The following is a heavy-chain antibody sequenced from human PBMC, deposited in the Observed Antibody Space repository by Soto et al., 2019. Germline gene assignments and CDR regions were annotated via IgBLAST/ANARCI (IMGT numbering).Heavy chain of an antibody. CDR3: TTPPYSGSYYDAFDI. J-gene: IGHJ3*02. D-gene: IGHD1-26*01. CDR2: IKSKTDGGTT. CDR1: GFTFSNAW. V-gene: IGHV3-15*01. Sequence: GGSLRLSCAASGFTFSNAWMSWVRQAPGKGLEWVGRIKSKTDGGTTDYAAPVKGRFTISREDSKNTLYLQMNSLKTEDTVVYYCTTPPYSGSYYDAFDIWGQGTMVTVSS.